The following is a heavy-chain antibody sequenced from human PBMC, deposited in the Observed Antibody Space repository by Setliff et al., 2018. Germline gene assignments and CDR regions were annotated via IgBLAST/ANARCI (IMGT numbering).Heavy chain of an antibody. J-gene: IGHJ6*03. Sequence: GASVKVSCKASGYTFTNYYINWVRQAPGLGLEWMGIINPRAGTTSYAQKFQGRVTMTRDTSTRTVYMELSSLRSEDTAVYYCARESVVVVTTTNYYYYIDVWGEGTTVTVSS. D-gene: IGHD2-21*02. V-gene: IGHV1-46*01. CDR1: GYTFTNYY. CDR2: INPRAGTT. CDR3: ARESVVVVTTTNYYYYIDV.